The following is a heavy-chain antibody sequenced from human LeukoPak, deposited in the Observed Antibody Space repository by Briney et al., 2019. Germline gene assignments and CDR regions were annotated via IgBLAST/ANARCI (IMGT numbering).Heavy chain of an antibody. D-gene: IGHD5-12*01. J-gene: IGHJ4*02. V-gene: IGHV3-20*04. CDR2: IIWNCGST. CDR3: ARRGYRGYVLDY. CDR1: GFTLDDHD. Sequence: PGGSLRLSCAASGFTLDDHDMNWVHQAPGKGLEWVSGIIWNCGSTGYADSVKARFTISRDNAKNSLSLQMISLRAEDTAVYYCARRGYRGYVLDYWGQGTLVTVSS.